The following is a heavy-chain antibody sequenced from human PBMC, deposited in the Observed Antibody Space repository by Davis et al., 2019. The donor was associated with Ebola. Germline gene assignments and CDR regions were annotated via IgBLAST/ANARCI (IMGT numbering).Heavy chain of an antibody. V-gene: IGHV4-39*07. Sequence: PSETLSLTCTVSGGSISSSSYYWGWIRQPPGKGLEWIGSIYYSGSTYYNPSLKSRVTISVDTSKNQFSLKLSSVTAADTAVYYCASRGLTMVRGVPPVDIWGQGTMVTVSS. J-gene: IGHJ3*02. CDR3: ASRGLTMVRGVPPVDI. CDR1: GGSISSSSYY. D-gene: IGHD3-10*01. CDR2: IYYSGST.